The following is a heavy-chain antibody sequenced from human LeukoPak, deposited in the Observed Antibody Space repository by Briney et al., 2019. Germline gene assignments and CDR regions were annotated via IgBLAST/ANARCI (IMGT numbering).Heavy chain of an antibody. CDR2: IWYDGSNK. V-gene: IGHV3-33*01. CDR1: GFTFSSYG. Sequence: VGSLRLSCAASGFTFSSYGMHWVRQAPGKGLEWVAVIWYDGSNKYYADSVKGRFTISRDNSKNTLYLQMNSLRAEDTAVYYCARAPYDILTPSYYYGMDVWGQGTTVTVSS. D-gene: IGHD3-9*01. CDR3: ARAPYDILTPSYYYGMDV. J-gene: IGHJ6*02.